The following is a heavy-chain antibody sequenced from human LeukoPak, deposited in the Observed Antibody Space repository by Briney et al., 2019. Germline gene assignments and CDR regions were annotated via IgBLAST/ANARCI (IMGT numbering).Heavy chain of an antibody. CDR1: RFSFSNYE. CDR2: ISDNGRKT. CDR3: ARDGGPAVVPTHYAFDL. Sequence: GGSLRLSCAASRFSFSNYEMNWVRQAPGKGLEWISYISDNGRKTYYADSVKGRFTMSRDNAKNSLYLQMKSLRAEDMAVYYCARDGGPAVVPTHYAFDLWGQGTMVTVSS. V-gene: IGHV3-48*03. J-gene: IGHJ3*01. D-gene: IGHD2-2*02.